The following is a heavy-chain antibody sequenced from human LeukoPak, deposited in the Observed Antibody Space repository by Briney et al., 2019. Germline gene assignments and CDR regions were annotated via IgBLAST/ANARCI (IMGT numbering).Heavy chain of an antibody. CDR3: ARELRFLEWFGTGGRNYFDY. CDR2: INHSGST. CDR1: GGSFSGYY. J-gene: IGHJ4*02. Sequence: SETLSLTCAVYGGSFSGYYWSWIRQPPGKGLEWIGEINHSGSTNYNPSLKSRVTISVDTSKNQFSLKLSSVTAADTAVYYCARELRFLEWFGTGGRNYFDYWGQGTLVTVSS. V-gene: IGHV4-34*01. D-gene: IGHD3-3*01.